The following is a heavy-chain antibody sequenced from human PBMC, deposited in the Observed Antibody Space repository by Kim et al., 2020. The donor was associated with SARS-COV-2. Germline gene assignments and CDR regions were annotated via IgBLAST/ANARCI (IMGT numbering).Heavy chain of an antibody. Sequence: ESVKGRFTISRDNAKNILYLQMNSLRAEDTAVYYCAGRSTFTNSWNDAFDVWGQGTKVTVSS. V-gene: IGHV3-74*01. CDR3: AGRSTFTNSWNDAFDV. D-gene: IGHD1-1*01. J-gene: IGHJ3*01.